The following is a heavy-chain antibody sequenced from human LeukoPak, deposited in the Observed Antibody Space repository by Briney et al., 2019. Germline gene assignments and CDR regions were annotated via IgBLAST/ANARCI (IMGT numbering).Heavy chain of an antibody. CDR1: GFTFSSYA. J-gene: IGHJ5*02. Sequence: PGGSLRLSCAASGFTFSSYAMYWVRQAPGTGLEWVAVISYDGNNKYYADSVKGRFTISRDTSTDTLYLQMNGLRAEDTAVYYCARSLERDYSGSGNYYMNNWFDPWGQGTLVTVSS. CDR2: ISYDGNNK. D-gene: IGHD3-10*01. V-gene: IGHV3-30-3*01. CDR3: ARSLERDYSGSGNYYMNNWFDP.